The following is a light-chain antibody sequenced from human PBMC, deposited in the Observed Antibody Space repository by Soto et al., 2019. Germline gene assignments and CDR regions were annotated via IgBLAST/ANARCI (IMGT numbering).Light chain of an antibody. V-gene: IGKV3-11*01. Sequence: DIVLTQSPATLSLSPGERATLSCRASQSINTYLAWYQQKPGQAPRLLIYDASKRATGIPARFSGSGSGTDFTLTISRLQSEDFAVYSCQQYNNWPRTFGQGTKVDIK. CDR2: DAS. CDR3: QQYNNWPRT. J-gene: IGKJ1*01. CDR1: QSINTY.